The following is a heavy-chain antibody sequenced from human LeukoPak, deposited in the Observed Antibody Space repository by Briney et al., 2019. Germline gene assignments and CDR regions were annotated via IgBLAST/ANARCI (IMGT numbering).Heavy chain of an antibody. CDR3: VRDKAAGYSGYEADYYYMDV. CDR2: INPSGGST. CDR1: GYTFTNYY. V-gene: IGHV1-46*01. D-gene: IGHD5-12*01. J-gene: IGHJ6*03. Sequence: ASVKVFCKASGYTFTNYYMHWVRQAPGQGLEWMGIINPSGGSTSYAQKFQGRVTMTRDTSTSTVYMELSSLRSEDTAVYYCVRDKAAGYSGYEADYYYMDVWGKGTTVTVSS.